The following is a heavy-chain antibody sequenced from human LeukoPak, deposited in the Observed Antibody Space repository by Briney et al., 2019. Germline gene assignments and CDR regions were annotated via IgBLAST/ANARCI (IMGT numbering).Heavy chain of an antibody. Sequence: GGSLRLSCAASGFTFSNYAMSWVRQAPGKGLVWVSRIKSDGSSTSYADSVKGRFTISRDNAKNAVYLQMNSLRTEDTALYYCAKNRWGSVATPDSWGQGTLVTVSS. V-gene: IGHV3-74*01. CDR1: GFTFSNYA. D-gene: IGHD5-12*01. CDR2: IKSDGSST. CDR3: AKNRWGSVATPDS. J-gene: IGHJ4*02.